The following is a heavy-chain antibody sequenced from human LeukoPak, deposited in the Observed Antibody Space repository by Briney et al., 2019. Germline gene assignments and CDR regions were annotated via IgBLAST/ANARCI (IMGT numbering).Heavy chain of an antibody. CDR2: ITRTSIYI. Sequence: PGGSLRLSCAASGFTFDDYAMSWVRQTPGKGLEWVSSITRTSIYIYYADSVKGRFTISRDNAKNSLYLQMNSLRAEDTAVYYCARLRYDSSGYYSIFDYWGQGTLVTVSS. J-gene: IGHJ4*02. CDR3: ARLRYDSSGYYSIFDY. D-gene: IGHD3-22*01. CDR1: GFTFDDYA. V-gene: IGHV3-21*01.